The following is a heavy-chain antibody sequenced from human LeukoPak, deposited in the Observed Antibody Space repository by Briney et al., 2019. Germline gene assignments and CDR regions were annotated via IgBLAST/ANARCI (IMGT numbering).Heavy chain of an antibody. D-gene: IGHD1-1*01. V-gene: IGHV3-74*01. CDR2: INSDGSST. Sequence: GGSLRLSCAVSGFTFDDYAMHWVRQVPGKGLEWVSGINSDGSSTSYADSVKGRFTISRDNAKNTLYLQMNSLRAEDTAVYYCAREATGTTGSDVFDPWGQGTLVTVSS. J-gene: IGHJ5*02. CDR1: GFTFDDYA. CDR3: AREATGTTGSDVFDP.